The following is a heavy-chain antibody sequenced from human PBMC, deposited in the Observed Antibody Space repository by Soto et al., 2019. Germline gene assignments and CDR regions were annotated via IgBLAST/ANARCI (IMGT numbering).Heavy chain of an antibody. Sequence: ASVKVSCKASGYAFTSYGFSWVRQAPGQGLEWMGWISAYNGDTNYPQKFQARVTMTTDTSTSTAYLDLRSLRSDDTAVYYCARSSGTYPPSRYYYGLDVWGQGTTVTVSS. CDR3: ARSSGTYPPSRYYYGLDV. J-gene: IGHJ6*02. CDR2: ISAYNGDT. CDR1: GYAFTSYG. V-gene: IGHV1-18*01. D-gene: IGHD1-26*01.